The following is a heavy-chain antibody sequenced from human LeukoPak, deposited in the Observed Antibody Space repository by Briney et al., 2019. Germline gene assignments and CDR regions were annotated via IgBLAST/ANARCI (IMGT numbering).Heavy chain of an antibody. D-gene: IGHD5/OR15-5a*01. Sequence: PGGSLRLSCAASGFTFSSYAMSWVRQAPGKGLEWVSAISGSGGSTYYADSVKGRFTISRDNAKNSLYLQMNSLRAEDTAVYYCARDFRLYDWFGPWGQGTLVTVSS. CDR1: GFTFSSYA. CDR2: ISGSGGST. CDR3: ARDFRLYDWFGP. J-gene: IGHJ5*02. V-gene: IGHV3-23*01.